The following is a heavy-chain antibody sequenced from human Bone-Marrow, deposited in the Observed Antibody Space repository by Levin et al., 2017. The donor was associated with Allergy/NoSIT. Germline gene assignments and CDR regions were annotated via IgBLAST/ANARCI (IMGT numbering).Heavy chain of an antibody. Sequence: PGESLKISCKGSGYSFTTYWIGWVRQMPGRGLEWMGIIYPGDSDTRYSPSFQGQVTISADKSISTAYLQWSSLKASDTAMYYCARFSRISSPRTDAFDIWGQGTMVTVSS. CDR2: IYPGDSDT. CDR1: GYSFTTYW. CDR3: ARFSRISSPRTDAFDI. D-gene: IGHD6-13*01. V-gene: IGHV5-51*01. J-gene: IGHJ3*02.